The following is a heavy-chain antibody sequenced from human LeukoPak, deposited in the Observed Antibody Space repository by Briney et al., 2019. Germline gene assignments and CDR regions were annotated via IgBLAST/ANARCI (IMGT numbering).Heavy chain of an antibody. CDR1: GASINKYF. CDR2: VSDTGAT. V-gene: IGHV4-59*01. D-gene: IGHD3-10*01. Sequence: SETLSLTCTVSGASINKYFWSWLRQPPGQALEWIGDVSDTGATNYNPSLKSRGTISADMSKNQFSLKLSSVTAADTAVYYCASSLYGSGSPVDCWGQGTLVTVSS. CDR3: ASSLYGSGSPVDC. J-gene: IGHJ4*02.